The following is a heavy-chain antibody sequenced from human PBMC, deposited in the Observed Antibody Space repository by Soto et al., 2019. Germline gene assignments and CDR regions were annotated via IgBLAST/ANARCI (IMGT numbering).Heavy chain of an antibody. Sequence: QVQLVQSGAEVKKPGSSVKVSCKASGGTFSSYAISWVRQAPGQGLEWMGGSIPIFGTANYAQKFQGRVTITADESTSTAYMELSSLRSEDTAVYYCATRLHDYGDYVGENWFDPWGQGTLVTVSS. CDR3: ATRLHDYGDYVGENWFDP. V-gene: IGHV1-69*12. D-gene: IGHD4-17*01. CDR2: SIPIFGTA. CDR1: GGTFSSYA. J-gene: IGHJ5*02.